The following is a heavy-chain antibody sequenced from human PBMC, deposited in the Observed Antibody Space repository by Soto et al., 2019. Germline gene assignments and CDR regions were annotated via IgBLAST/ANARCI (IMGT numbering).Heavy chain of an antibody. V-gene: IGHV1-69*13. D-gene: IGHD2-15*01. J-gene: IGHJ5*02. CDR3: SRGVVVVAASQLVWLDP. CDR2: IIPMFGTA. Sequence: GASVKVSCKASGGTFSRDAISWVRQAPGQGLEWMGGIIPMFGTAKYAQKFQGRLTITADESTSTAYMELRSLRSEDTAVYYCSRGVVVVAASQLVWLDPWGQGTMVTVYS. CDR1: GGTFSRDA.